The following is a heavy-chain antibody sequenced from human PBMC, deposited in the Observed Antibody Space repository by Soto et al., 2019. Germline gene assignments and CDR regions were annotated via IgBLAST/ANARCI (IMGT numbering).Heavy chain of an antibody. CDR2: IYPGDSDT. D-gene: IGHD2-21*02. J-gene: IGHJ4*02. CDR3: ARLTTPLTYCGGDCYPDY. CDR1: GYSFTSYW. V-gene: IGHV5-51*01. Sequence: GESLKISYKGSGYSFTSYWIGWVRQMPGKGLEWMGIIYPGDSDTRYSPSFQGQVTISADKSTSTAYLQWSSLKASDTAMYYCARLTTPLTYCGGDCYPDYWGQGTLVTVSS.